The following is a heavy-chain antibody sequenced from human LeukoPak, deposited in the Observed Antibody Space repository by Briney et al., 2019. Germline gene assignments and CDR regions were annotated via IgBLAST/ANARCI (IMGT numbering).Heavy chain of an antibody. CDR3: ARDLAYCGGDCYFRYYYYYGMDV. CDR2: ISYDGSNE. V-gene: IGHV3-30*04. D-gene: IGHD2-21*02. Sequence: GRSLRLSCAASGFTFSSYAMHWVRQAPGKGLEWVAVISYDGSNEYYADSVKGRFTISRDNSKNTLYLQMNSLRAEDTAVYYCARDLAYCGGDCYFRYYYYYGMDVWGQGTTVTVSS. CDR1: GFTFSSYA. J-gene: IGHJ6*02.